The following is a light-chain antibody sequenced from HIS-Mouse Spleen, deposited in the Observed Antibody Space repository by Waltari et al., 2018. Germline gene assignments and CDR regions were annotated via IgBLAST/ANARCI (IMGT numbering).Light chain of an antibody. CDR2: KDS. J-gene: IGLJ2*01. CDR1: ALPKKY. V-gene: IGLV3-10*01. CDR3: YSTDSSGNHRV. Sequence: SYELTQPPSVSVSPGQTARITCSGDALPKKYAYWYQQKSGQAPVLVIYKDSKRPPGIPERFSGSRSGTMATLTISGAQVEDEADYYCYSTDSSGNHRVFGGGTKLTVL.